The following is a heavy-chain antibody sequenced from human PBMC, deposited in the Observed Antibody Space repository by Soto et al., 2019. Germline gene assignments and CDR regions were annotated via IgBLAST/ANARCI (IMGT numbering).Heavy chain of an antibody. J-gene: IGHJ5*02. V-gene: IGHV6-1*01. CDR2: TYYRSKWYY. CDR1: GDSVSSNSAA. CDR3: ARETTTVVIHNWFDP. D-gene: IGHD4-17*01. Sequence: SQTLSLTCAISGDSVSSNSAAWNWIRQSPSRGLEWLGRTYYRSKWYYDYAISVKSRITINPDTSKNQFSLQLNSVTPEDTAVYYCARETTTVVIHNWFDPRGQGTLVTVSS.